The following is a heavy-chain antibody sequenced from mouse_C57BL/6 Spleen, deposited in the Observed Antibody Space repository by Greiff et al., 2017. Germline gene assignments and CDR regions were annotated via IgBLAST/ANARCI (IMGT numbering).Heavy chain of an antibody. V-gene: IGHV1-22*01. CDR1: GYTFTDYN. Sequence: VQLKESGPELVKPGASVKMSCKASGYTFTDYNMHWVKQSHGKSLEWIGYINPNNGGTSYNQKFKGKATLTVNKSSSTVYMELRSLTSEDSAVYYCARNGYYGSSYYFDYWGQGTTLTVSS. D-gene: IGHD1-1*01. J-gene: IGHJ2*01. CDR2: INPNNGGT. CDR3: ARNGYYGSSYYFDY.